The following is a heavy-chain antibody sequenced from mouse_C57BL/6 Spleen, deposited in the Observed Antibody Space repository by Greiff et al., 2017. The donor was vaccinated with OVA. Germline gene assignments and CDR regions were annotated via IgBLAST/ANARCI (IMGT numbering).Heavy chain of an antibody. V-gene: IGHV3-6*01. CDR3: ARETAQATGFAY. J-gene: IGHJ3*01. D-gene: IGHD3-2*02. CDR2: ISYDGSN. CDR1: GYSITSGYY. Sequence: EVQLVESGPGLVKPSQSLSLTCSVTGYSITSGYYWNWIRQFPGNKLEWMGYISYDGSNNYNPSLKNRISITRDTSKNQFFLKLNSVTTEDTATYYCARETAQATGFAYWGQGTLVTVSA.